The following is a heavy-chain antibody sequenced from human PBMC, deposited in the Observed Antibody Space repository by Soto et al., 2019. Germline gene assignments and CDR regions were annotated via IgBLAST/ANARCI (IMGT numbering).Heavy chain of an antibody. CDR2: ISSASSTT. CDR1: GFSFNRFG. Sequence: EEQLMESGGDLVQPGGSLRLSCAASGFSFNRFGMNWVRQSPGKGLEWISYISSASSTTHYEESVKGRFTISRDNAKNSLYLQMISLRVEDTSVYYCARRPLWSSYADYYYVDVWGKGTTVTVSS. D-gene: IGHD3-3*01. CDR3: ARRPLWSSYADYYYVDV. J-gene: IGHJ6*03. V-gene: IGHV3-48*01.